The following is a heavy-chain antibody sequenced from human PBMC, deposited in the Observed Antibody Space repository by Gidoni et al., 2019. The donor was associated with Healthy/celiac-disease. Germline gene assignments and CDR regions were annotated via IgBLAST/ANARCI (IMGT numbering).Heavy chain of an antibody. V-gene: IGHV1-69*01. CDR1: GGTFSSYA. CDR3: ARERGYSSLGY. Sequence: QVQLVQSGAEVKKPGSSVKVSCQSSGGTFSSYAISWVRQAPGQGLEWMGGIIPIFGTANYAQKFQGRVMITADESTSTDYMELSSLRSEDTAVYYCARERGYSSLGYWGQGTLVTVSS. CDR2: IIPIFGTA. J-gene: IGHJ4*02. D-gene: IGHD5-18*01.